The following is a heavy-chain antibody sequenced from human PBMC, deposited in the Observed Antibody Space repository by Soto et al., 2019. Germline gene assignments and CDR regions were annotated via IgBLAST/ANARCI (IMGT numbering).Heavy chain of an antibody. Sequence: EVQLLEHGGQLVQPGESLRLSCAASGFTFRTFTMNWVRQAPGKGLEWVSGIIGGDGDKFYSDSLKGRFTISRDNSKDMLFLQMSSLRGDDTAVYYCAKDRDPDGIWTFDSWGQGTLVTVSS. D-gene: IGHD3-9*01. V-gene: IGHV3-23*01. CDR2: IIGGDGDK. CDR1: GFTFRTFT. J-gene: IGHJ5*01. CDR3: AKDRDPDGIWTFDS.